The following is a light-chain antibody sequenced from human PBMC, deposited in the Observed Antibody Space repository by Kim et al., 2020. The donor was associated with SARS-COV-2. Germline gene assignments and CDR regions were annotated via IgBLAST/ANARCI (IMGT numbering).Light chain of an antibody. J-gene: IGLJ3*02. V-gene: IGLV3-19*01. Sequence: SSELTQDPAVSVALVQTVRITCQGDSLRSYYASWYQQKSGQAPVLVIYGKNNRPSGIPDRFSGSSSGNTASLTITGAQAEDEADYYCNSRDSSGNHLVFG. CDR1: SLRSYY. CDR2: GKN. CDR3: NSRDSSGNHLV.